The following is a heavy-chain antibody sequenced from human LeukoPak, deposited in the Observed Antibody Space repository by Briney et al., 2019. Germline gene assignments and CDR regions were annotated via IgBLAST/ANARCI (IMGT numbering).Heavy chain of an antibody. D-gene: IGHD3-9*01. CDR3: ARGQYDILTGLPLPDS. Sequence: GGSLRLSCAASGFTFSYSSMNWVRQAPGKGLEWVSYISSSSYTIYYADSVKGRFTISRDNAKNSLYMQMNSLRPEDTAVYYCARGQYDILTGLPLPDSWGQGTLVTVSS. CDR2: ISSSSYTI. CDR1: GFTFSYSS. V-gene: IGHV3-48*01. J-gene: IGHJ4*02.